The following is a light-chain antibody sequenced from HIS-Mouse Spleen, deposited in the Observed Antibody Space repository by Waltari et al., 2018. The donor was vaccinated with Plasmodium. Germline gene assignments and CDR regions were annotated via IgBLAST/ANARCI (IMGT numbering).Light chain of an antibody. CDR2: KDS. Sequence: SSELTQPSSVSVSPGQTARTTCPGEVLAKKYARWVQQKPGQAPVLVIYKDSERPSGIPERFSGSSSGTTVTLTISGAQVEDEADYYCYSAADNNLVFGGGTKLTVL. V-gene: IGLV3-27*01. J-gene: IGLJ3*02. CDR3: YSAADNNLV. CDR1: VLAKKY.